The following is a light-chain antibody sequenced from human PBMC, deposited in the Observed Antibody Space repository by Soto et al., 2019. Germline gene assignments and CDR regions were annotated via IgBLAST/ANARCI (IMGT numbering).Light chain of an antibody. J-gene: IGKJ5*01. CDR3: QQYSSYSLS. CDR1: QSISSW. Sequence: DIQMTQSPSTLSASVGDRVTITCRASQSISSWLSWYQQKPGKAPKLLIYDACSLETGVPFRVSSSAFGPSFSFTISRLQSDDFATYYRQQYSSYSLSFGQGTRLEIK. CDR2: DAC. V-gene: IGKV1-5*01.